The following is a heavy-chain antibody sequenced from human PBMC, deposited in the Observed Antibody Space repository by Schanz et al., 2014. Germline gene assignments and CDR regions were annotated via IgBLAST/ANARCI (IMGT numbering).Heavy chain of an antibody. CDR1: GFSFTTYA. J-gene: IGHJ4*02. CDR2: ISSGGGST. CDR3: ARDRRNADLDY. V-gene: IGHV3-23*04. Sequence: VQLVESGGGVVQPGRSLRLSCAASGFSFTTYAMSWARQAPGKGLEWVSSISSGGGSTYYADSVKGRFTISRDKSKNTLDLQMKSLRAEDTALYDCARDRRNADLDYWGQGTLVTVSS. D-gene: IGHD1-1*01.